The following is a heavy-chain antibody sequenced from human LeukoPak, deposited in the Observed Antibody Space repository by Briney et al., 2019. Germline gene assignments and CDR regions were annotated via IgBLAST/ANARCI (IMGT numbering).Heavy chain of an antibody. CDR1: GFTFSSYA. J-gene: IGHJ2*01. D-gene: IGHD3-16*01. CDR3: ATKGGSYWYFDL. CDR2: ISGSGGDT. V-gene: IGHV3-23*01. Sequence: QAGGSLRLSCAASGFTFSSYAMHWVRQAPGKGLEWVSGISGSGGDTYCADSVKGRFTISRDNSKNTLYLQMNSLRAEDTAIYYCATKGGSYWYFDLWGRGTLVTVSS.